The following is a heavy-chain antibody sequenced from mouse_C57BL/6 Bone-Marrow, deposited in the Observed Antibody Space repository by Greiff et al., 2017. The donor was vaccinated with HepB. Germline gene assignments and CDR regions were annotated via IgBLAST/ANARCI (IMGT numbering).Heavy chain of an antibody. CDR1: GYTFTSYW. V-gene: IGHV1-55*01. J-gene: IGHJ2*01. D-gene: IGHD1-1*01. CDR2: IYPGSGST. Sequence: VQLQQPGAELVKPGASVKMSCKASGYTFTSYWITWVKQRPGQGLEWIGDIYPGSGSTNYNEKFKSKATLTVDTSSSTAYMQLSSLTSEDSAVYYCARSPTVVATDFDYWGQGTTLTVSS. CDR3: ARSPTVVATDFDY.